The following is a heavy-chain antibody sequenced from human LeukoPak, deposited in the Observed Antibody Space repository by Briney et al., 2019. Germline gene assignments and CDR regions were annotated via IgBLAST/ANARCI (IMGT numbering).Heavy chain of an antibody. Sequence: SETLSLTCTVSGGSISSYYWSWIRQPPGKGLEWIGYIYYSGSTNYNPSLKSRVTISVDTSKNQFSLKLSSVTAADTAVYYCARGATGILNYDFWSGYYNGRDAFDIWGQGTMVTVSS. CDR1: GGSISSYY. CDR3: ARGATGILNYDFWSGYYNGRDAFDI. J-gene: IGHJ3*02. V-gene: IGHV4-59*01. CDR2: IYYSGST. D-gene: IGHD3-3*01.